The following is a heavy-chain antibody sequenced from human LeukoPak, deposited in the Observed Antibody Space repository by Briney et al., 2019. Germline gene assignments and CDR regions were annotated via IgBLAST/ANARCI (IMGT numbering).Heavy chain of an antibody. Sequence: GASVKVSRKASDYTFTSYGISWVRQAPGQGLEWMGWISAYNGNTNYAQKLQGRVTMTTDTSTSTAYMELRSLRSDDTAVYYCAKEASRYSSSSYRLDYWGQGTLVTVSS. CDR1: DYTFTSYG. CDR3: AKEASRYSSSSYRLDY. D-gene: IGHD6-6*01. CDR2: ISAYNGNT. V-gene: IGHV1-18*01. J-gene: IGHJ4*02.